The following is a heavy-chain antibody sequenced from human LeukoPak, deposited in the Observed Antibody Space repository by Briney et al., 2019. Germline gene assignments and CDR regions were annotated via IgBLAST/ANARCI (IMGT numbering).Heavy chain of an antibody. V-gene: IGHV4-34*01. Sequence: PSETLSLTCAVYGGSFSGYHWSWIRQPPGKGLEWIGEINHSGSTNYNPSLKSRVTISVDTSKNQFSLKLSSVTAADTAVYYCARHQDYYGSGGWGQGTLVTVSS. CDR1: GGSFSGYH. CDR3: ARHQDYYGSGG. J-gene: IGHJ4*02. D-gene: IGHD3-10*01. CDR2: INHSGST.